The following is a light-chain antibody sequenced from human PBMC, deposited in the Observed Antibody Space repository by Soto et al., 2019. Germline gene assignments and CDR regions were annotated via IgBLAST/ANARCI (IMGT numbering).Light chain of an antibody. CDR2: VEGSGNY. V-gene: IGLV4-60*03. J-gene: IGLJ3*02. Sequence: QPVLTQSSSASASLGSSVKLTCTLSSGDSNDLIARHQQQPGKAPRYMMKVEGSGNYNRGRGVPDRFSGSSSGADRYLTISNLQSEDEADYYCETWGSTIWVFGGGTKLTVL. CDR1: SGDSNDL. CDR3: ETWGSTIWV.